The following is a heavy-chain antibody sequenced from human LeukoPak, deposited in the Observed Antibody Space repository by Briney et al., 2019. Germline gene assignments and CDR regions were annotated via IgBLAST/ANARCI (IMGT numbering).Heavy chain of an antibody. CDR1: GFTFSSYG. J-gene: IGHJ3*02. CDR3: ARPAVSYYYDSSGYFAFDI. Sequence: GGSLRLSCVASGFTFSSYGMHWVRQAPGKGLEWVAVIWYDGSNKYYADSVKGRFTISRDNSKNTLYLQMNSLRAEDTAVYYCARPAVSYYYDSSGYFAFDIWGQGTMVTVSS. D-gene: IGHD3-22*01. CDR2: IWYDGSNK. V-gene: IGHV3-33*08.